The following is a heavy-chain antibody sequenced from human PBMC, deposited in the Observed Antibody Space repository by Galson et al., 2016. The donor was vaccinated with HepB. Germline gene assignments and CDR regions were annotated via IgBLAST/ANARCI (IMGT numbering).Heavy chain of an antibody. CDR3: ARDKAYNRFDF. D-gene: IGHD1-14*01. V-gene: IGHV3-7*03. Sequence: SLRLSCADSGFTFTSSWMAWVRQAPGKGLEWLANINQDGSTRNHVDPVEGRFTISRDNAKNSVFLQMNSLRAEDTAVYYCARDKAYNRFDFWGQGTLVTVSS. CDR2: INQDGSTR. CDR1: GFTFTSSW. J-gene: IGHJ4*02.